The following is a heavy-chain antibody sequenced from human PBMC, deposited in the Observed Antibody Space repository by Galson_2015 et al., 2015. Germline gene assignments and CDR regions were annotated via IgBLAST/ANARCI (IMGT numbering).Heavy chain of an antibody. J-gene: IGHJ3*02. CDR2: TYYRSNWYN. CDR3: ASSSSGAFEI. D-gene: IGHD6-6*01. Sequence: CAISGDSVSSNSAAWNWVRQSPSRGLEWLGRTYYRSNWYNDYAVSVKSRITIKPDTSKNQFSLQLNFVTPEDTAVYYCASSSSGAFEIWGQGTMVTVSS. CDR1: GDSVSSNSAA. V-gene: IGHV6-1*01.